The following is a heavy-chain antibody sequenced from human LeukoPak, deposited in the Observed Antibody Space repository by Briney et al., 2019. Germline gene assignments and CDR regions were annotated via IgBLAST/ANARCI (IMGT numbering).Heavy chain of an antibody. V-gene: IGHV4-34*01. CDR1: GGSFSGYY. D-gene: IGHD6-19*01. CDR3: ARLAVAGNDY. CDR2: INHSGST. J-gene: IGHJ4*02. Sequence: SETLSLTCAVYGGSFSGYYWSWIRQPPGKGLEWIGEINHSGSTNYNPSLKSRVTISVDTSRNQFSLKLSSVTAADTAVYYCARLAVAGNDYWGQGTLVTVSS.